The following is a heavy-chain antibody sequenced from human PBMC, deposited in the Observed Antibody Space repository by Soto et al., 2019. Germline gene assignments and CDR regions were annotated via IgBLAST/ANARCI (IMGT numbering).Heavy chain of an antibody. CDR3: IRGPRPSSVGTGAF. CDR1: GFVFNMYW. V-gene: IGHV3-74*01. D-gene: IGHD3-10*01. CDR2: INDDGTRT. J-gene: IGHJ4*02. Sequence: GGSLRLSCAASGFVFNMYWMHWVRQVPGEGPEWVTRINDDGTRTDYADSAKGRFTISGDNAKDILYLQMNALRVDDTAVYYCIRGPRPSSVGTGAFWGQGTLGTVSA.